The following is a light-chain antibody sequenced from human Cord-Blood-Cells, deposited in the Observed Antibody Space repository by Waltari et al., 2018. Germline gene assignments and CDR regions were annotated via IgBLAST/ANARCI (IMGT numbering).Light chain of an antibody. CDR3: SSYTSSSTLV. Sequence: QSALTQPASVSGSPGQSITISCTGTSSDVGGYNYVSWYQQHPGKAPKLIIYEVSNLPSGVSNRFAGSKSGNTAALTISGLQAEDEADYYCSSYTSSSTLVFGTGTKVTVL. CDR1: SSDVGGYNY. CDR2: EVS. J-gene: IGLJ1*01. V-gene: IGLV2-14*01.